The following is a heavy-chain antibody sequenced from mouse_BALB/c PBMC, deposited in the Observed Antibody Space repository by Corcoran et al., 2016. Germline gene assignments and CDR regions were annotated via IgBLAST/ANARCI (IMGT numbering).Heavy chain of an antibody. CDR3: ARGNWYYFDY. D-gene: IGHD4-1*01. Sequence: DVQLQESGPGLVKPSQSLSLTCSVTGYSITSGYYWNWIRQFPGNKLEWMGYISYDGSNNYNPSLKNRISITRDTSKNQFFLKLNSVTTEDTATYYCARGNWYYFDYWGQGTTLTVSS. V-gene: IGHV3-6*02. CDR1: GYSITSGYY. J-gene: IGHJ2*01. CDR2: ISYDGSN.